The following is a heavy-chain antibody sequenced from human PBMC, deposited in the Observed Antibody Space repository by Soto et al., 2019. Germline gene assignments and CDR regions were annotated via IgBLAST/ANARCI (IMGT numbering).Heavy chain of an antibody. CDR1: GFTFSSYG. J-gene: IGHJ6*02. D-gene: IGHD3-10*01. V-gene: IGHV3-33*01. CDR2: IWYDGSNK. CDR3: ARDPRVGLDYYYYGMDV. Sequence: QVQLVESGGGVVQPGRSLRLSCAASGFTFSSYGMHWVRQAPGKGLEWVAVIWYDGSNKYYADSVKGRFTISRDNSKNTLYLQMNSLRAEDTAVYYCARDPRVGLDYYYYGMDVWGQGTTVTVSS.